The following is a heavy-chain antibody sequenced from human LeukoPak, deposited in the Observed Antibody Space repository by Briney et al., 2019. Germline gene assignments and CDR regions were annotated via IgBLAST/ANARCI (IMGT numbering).Heavy chain of an antibody. CDR1: GGSFSGYY. Sequence: SETLSLTCAVYGGSFSGYYWTWIRQPPGKGLEWVGEINHSGITNYNPSLKSRVTMSIDTSKNQFSLKLSSITAADTAVYYCARDAKYYYGSRTYFFFEYWGQGTLLTVSS. J-gene: IGHJ4*02. D-gene: IGHD3-10*01. V-gene: IGHV4-34*01. CDR3: ARDAKYYYGSRTYFFFEY. CDR2: INHSGIT.